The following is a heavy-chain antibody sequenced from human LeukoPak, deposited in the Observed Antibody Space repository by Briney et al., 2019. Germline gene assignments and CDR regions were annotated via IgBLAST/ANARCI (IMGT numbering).Heavy chain of an antibody. CDR2: INYSGST. CDR3: ARDRPRGLNYFDY. D-gene: IGHD3-10*01. J-gene: IGHJ4*02. Sequence: PSETLSLTCRVSGGSIGSYYWSWIRQPPGKGLEWIGYINYSGSTNYNPSLKSRVTISVDTSKNHFSLKLSSVTAADTAVYYCARDRPRGLNYFDYWGQGTLVTVSS. V-gene: IGHV4-59*01. CDR1: GGSIGSYY.